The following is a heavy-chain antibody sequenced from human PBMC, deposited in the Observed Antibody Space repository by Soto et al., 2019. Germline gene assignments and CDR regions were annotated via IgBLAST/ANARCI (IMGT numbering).Heavy chain of an antibody. V-gene: IGHV3-48*03. D-gene: IGHD3-9*01. CDR2: ISSSGSTI. J-gene: IGHJ4*02. Sequence: EVQLVESGGGLVQPGGSLRLSCAASGFTFSSYEMNWVRQAPGKGLEWVSCISSSGSTIYYADSVKGRFTISRDNAKNSLYLQMNSLRAEDTAVYYCARERYFDRGGLDYWGQGTLVTVSS. CDR1: GFTFSSYE. CDR3: ARERYFDRGGLDY.